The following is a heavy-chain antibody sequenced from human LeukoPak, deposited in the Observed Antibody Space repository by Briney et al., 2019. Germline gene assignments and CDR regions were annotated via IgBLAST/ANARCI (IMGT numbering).Heavy chain of an antibody. J-gene: IGHJ6*03. Sequence: ASVKVSFKASGYTFTVYYMHWVRQAPGQGLEWMGWINPNSGGTNYAQKFQGRVTMTRDTSISTAYMELSRLRSDDTAVYYCARDGHRHYYGSGSTDTNYYYYYYMDVWGKGTTVTISS. CDR1: GYTFTVYY. CDR2: INPNSGGT. V-gene: IGHV1-2*02. CDR3: ARDGHRHYYGSGSTDTNYYYYYYMDV. D-gene: IGHD3-10*01.